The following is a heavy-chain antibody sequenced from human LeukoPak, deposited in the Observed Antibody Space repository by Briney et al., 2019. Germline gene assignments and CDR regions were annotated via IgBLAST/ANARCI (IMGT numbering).Heavy chain of an antibody. V-gene: IGHV3-74*01. Sequence: GGSLRLSCAASGFTFSSYWMHWVRQAPGKGLVWVSRIKSDGSSTSYADSVKGRFTISRDNAKNTLYLQMNSLRAEDTAVYYCARRGAVAYAFDIWGQGTMVTVSS. CDR3: ARRGAVAYAFDI. CDR2: IKSDGSST. CDR1: GFTFSSYW. D-gene: IGHD4-23*01. J-gene: IGHJ3*02.